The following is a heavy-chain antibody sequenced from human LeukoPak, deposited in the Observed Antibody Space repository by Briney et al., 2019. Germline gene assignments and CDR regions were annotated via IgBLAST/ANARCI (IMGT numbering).Heavy chain of an antibody. V-gene: IGHV1-18*01. J-gene: IGHJ6*03. D-gene: IGHD6-13*01. CDR3: ARSYSSSWYWDTRWYYMDV. CDR1: GYTFTSYG. Sequence: ASVKVSCKASGYTFTSYGISWVRQAPGQGLEWMGWISAYNGNTNYAQKLQGRVTMTTDTSTSTAYMELRSLRSDDTAVYYCARSYSSSWYWDTRWYYMDVWGKGTTVTISS. CDR2: ISAYNGNT.